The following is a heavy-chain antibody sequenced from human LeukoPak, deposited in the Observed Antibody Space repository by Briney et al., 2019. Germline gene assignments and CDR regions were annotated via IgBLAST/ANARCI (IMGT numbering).Heavy chain of an antibody. V-gene: IGHV4-61*02. Sequence: SETLSLTCTVSGGSISTGGHFWSWLRQPAGKGLEWIGRVYSTGSTNYSPSLKSRVTISLDMSKNQFSLKLSAVTAADTAIYYCARGGPYSGYDSWLHWGQGTLVTVSS. CDR3: ARGGPYSGYDSWLH. CDR1: GGSISTGGHF. CDR2: VYSTGST. J-gene: IGHJ4*02. D-gene: IGHD5-12*01.